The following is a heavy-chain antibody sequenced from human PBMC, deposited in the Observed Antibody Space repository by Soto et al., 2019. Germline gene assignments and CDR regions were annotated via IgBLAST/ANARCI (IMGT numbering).Heavy chain of an antibody. CDR3: AIGNPDWFDP. D-gene: IGHD1-1*01. CDR1: GYSISSGLY. J-gene: IGHJ5*02. V-gene: IGHV4-38-2*01. CDR2: IYRGGIT. Sequence: SETLSLTCAVSGYSISSGLYWGWIRQPPGKGLEWIGTIYRGGITYYNPSLKSLVTISIDTSKNHFSLRLSSVTATDTAVYFCAIGNPDWFDPWGQGTLVTVSS.